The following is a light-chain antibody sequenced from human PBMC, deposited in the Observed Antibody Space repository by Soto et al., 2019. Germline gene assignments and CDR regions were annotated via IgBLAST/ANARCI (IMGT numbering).Light chain of an antibody. Sequence: EIVMTQSPATLSVSPGARATLSCRASQGVTTTLAWYQQKPGQAPRLLIYGASTRATGIPARFSGSGSGTEFTLTISSRQSEDFAVYYCQQYNTWPLTFGGGTKVEIK. J-gene: IGKJ4*01. V-gene: IGKV3-15*01. CDR1: QGVTTT. CDR3: QQYNTWPLT. CDR2: GAS.